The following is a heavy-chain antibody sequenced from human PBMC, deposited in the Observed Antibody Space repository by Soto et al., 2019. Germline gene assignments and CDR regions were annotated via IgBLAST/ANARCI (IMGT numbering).Heavy chain of an antibody. J-gene: IGHJ4*02. V-gene: IGHV3-11*01. D-gene: IGHD3-9*01. CDR3: ARDPYFACDY. CDR2: ISNSGSTM. Sequence: QVQLVESGGGLVKPGGSLRLSCAASGFTFGDYYMSWIRQAPGKGLQWVAYISNSGSTMNYADSVKGRFTISRDNAKNSLYLKMNSLRAEDTAVYYCARDPYFACDYWGQGTLVTVSS. CDR1: GFTFGDYY.